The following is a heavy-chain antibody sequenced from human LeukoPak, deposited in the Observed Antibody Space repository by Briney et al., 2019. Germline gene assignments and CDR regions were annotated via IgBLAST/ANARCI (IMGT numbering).Heavy chain of an antibody. V-gene: IGHV4-4*07. Sequence: SETLSLTCTVSGGSISSYYWSWIRQPAGKGLELIGRTYTSGSTNYNPSLKSRVTMSVDTSKNQFSLKLSSVTAADTAVYYCARDLVVPAAISYYYYGMDVWGQGTTVTVSS. CDR1: GGSISSYY. J-gene: IGHJ6*02. CDR2: TYTSGST. D-gene: IGHD2-2*01. CDR3: ARDLVVPAAISYYYYGMDV.